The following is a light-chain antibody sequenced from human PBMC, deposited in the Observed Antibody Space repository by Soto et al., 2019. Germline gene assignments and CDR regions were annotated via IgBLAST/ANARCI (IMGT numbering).Light chain of an antibody. J-gene: IGKJ5*01. CDR2: WAS. CDR3: QQYYTTLPT. CDR1: QSVLYSSNNKNY. V-gene: IGKV4-1*01. Sequence: DFVMTQSPDSLAVSLGERATINCKSSQSVLYSSNNKNYLAWYQQKPGQPPKLLINWASTRESGVPDRFSGSGSETDFTLTISSLQAEDVAVYYCQQYYTTLPTFGQGTRLEIK.